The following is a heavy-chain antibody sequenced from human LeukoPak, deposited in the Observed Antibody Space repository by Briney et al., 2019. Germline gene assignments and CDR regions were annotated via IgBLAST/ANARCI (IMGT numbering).Heavy chain of an antibody. Sequence: ASVKVSCKASGYTFNSSYMHWVRQAPGQGLEWMGWINPKRGGTNYAQRFQGRVTMTRDTSISTTYMELSSLRSDDTAVYYCARGGADYYYYYMAVWGKGTTVTVSS. CDR1: GYTFNSSY. CDR3: ARGGADYYYYYMAV. CDR2: INPKRGGT. V-gene: IGHV1-2*02. J-gene: IGHJ6*03. D-gene: IGHD3-16*01.